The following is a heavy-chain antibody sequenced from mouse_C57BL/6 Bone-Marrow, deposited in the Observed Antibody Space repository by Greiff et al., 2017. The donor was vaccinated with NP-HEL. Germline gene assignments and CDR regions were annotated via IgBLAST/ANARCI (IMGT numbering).Heavy chain of an antibody. D-gene: IGHD2-4*01. V-gene: IGHV5-16*01. Sequence: DVHLVESEGGLVQPGSSMKLSCTTSGFTFSSYYMAWVRQVPEKGLDWVAEINSDGSSTYYLDSLKSRFIISRDNAKNILYLQMSSLKSEDTATYYCAREGGLRRRTYAMDYWGQGTSVTVSS. J-gene: IGHJ4*01. CDR2: INSDGSST. CDR1: GFTFSSYY. CDR3: AREGGLRRRTYAMDY.